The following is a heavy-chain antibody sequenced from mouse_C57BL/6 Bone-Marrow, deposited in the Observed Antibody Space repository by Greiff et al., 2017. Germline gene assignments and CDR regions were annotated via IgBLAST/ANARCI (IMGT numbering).Heavy chain of an antibody. CDR1: GYTFTDYY. CDR3: SRLSGYLSYAMGY. D-gene: IGHD2-2*01. Sequence: LEESGPELVKPGASVKISCKASGYTFTDYYINWVKQRPGQGLEWIGWIFPGSGSTYYNEKFKGKATLTVDKSSSTAYMLLSSLTSEDSAVYLCSRLSGYLSYAMGYWGQGTSVTVSS. J-gene: IGHJ4*01. V-gene: IGHV1-75*01. CDR2: IFPGSGST.